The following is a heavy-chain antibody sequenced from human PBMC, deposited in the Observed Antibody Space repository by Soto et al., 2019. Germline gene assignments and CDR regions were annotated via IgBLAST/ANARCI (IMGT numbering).Heavy chain of an antibody. V-gene: IGHV1-46*01. CDR1: GYTFTSYY. CDR3: ARDGTAYIAVASYYYYYGMDV. J-gene: IGHJ6*02. D-gene: IGHD6-19*01. Sequence: XSVKVSCKASGYTFTSYYMHWVRQAPGQGLEWMGIINPSGGSTSYAQKFQGRVTMTRDTSTSTVYMELSSLRSEDTAMYYCARDGTAYIAVASYYYYYGMDVWGQGTTVTVSS. CDR2: INPSGGST.